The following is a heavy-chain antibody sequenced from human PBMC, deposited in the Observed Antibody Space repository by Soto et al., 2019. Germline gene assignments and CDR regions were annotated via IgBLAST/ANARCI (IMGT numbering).Heavy chain of an antibody. CDR1: GYTFTSYG. D-gene: IGHD3-3*01. J-gene: IGHJ6*02. V-gene: IGHV1-18*01. CDR2: ISAYNGNT. CDR3: ARDRDTIFGVVPGCMDV. Sequence: ASVKVSCKASGYTFTSYGISWVRQAPGQGLEWMGWISAYNGNTNYAQKLQGRVTMTTDTSTSTAYMELRSLRSDDTAVYYCARDRDTIFGVVPGCMDVWGQGTTVTVSS.